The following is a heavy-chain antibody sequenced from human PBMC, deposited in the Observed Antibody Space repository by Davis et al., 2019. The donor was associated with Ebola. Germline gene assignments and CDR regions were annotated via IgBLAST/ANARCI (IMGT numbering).Heavy chain of an antibody. V-gene: IGHV3-23*01. CDR1: GFTFSDYY. Sequence: GGSLRLSCAASGFTFSDYYMSWVRQAPGKGLEWVACISGSGKTTYYADSVEGRFNISRDNSKNTLSLQMNSVRGEDTAVYYCAKDKGFWVPPDWFGPWGQGVQVTVSS. CDR2: ISGSGKTT. J-gene: IGHJ5*02. D-gene: IGHD3-16*01. CDR3: AKDKGFWVPPDWFGP.